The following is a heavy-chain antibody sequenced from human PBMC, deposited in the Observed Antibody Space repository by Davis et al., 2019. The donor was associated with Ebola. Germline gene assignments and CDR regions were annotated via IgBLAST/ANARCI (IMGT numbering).Heavy chain of an antibody. Sequence: AASVKVSCKASGYTFTSYDINWVRQATGQGLEWMGWMNPNSGNTGYAQKFQGRVTMTRNTSISTAYMELSRLRSDDTAVYYCARAPGGTGATSYNWFDPWGQGTLVTVSS. CDR3: ARAPGGTGATSYNWFDP. J-gene: IGHJ5*02. CDR1: GYTFTSYD. CDR2: MNPNSGNT. V-gene: IGHV1-8*01. D-gene: IGHD1-26*01.